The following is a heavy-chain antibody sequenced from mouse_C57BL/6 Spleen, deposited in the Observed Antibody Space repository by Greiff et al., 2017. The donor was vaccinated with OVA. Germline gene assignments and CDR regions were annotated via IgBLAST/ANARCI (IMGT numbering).Heavy chain of an antibody. D-gene: IGHD3-2*02. Sequence: EVQLQQPGAELVKPGASVKMSCKASGYTFTDYYMNWVKQSHGKSLEWIGDINPNNGGTSYNQKFKGKATLTVDKSSSTAYMELRSLTSEDSAVYYCARRELRLPWFAYWGQGTLVTVSA. J-gene: IGHJ3*01. V-gene: IGHV1-26*01. CDR3: ARRELRLPWFAY. CDR1: GYTFTDYY. CDR2: INPNNGGT.